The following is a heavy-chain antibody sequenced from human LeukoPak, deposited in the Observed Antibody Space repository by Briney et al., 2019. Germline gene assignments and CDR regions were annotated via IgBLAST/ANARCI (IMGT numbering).Heavy chain of an antibody. D-gene: IGHD3-10*01. CDR1: GGSFSGYY. Sequence: SETLSLTCAVYGGSFSGYYWSWIRQPPGKGLEWIGEINHSGSTNYNPSLKSRVTISVDTSKNQFSLKLSSVTAADTAVYYCARGFYGSGSYYGYYYYYMDAWGKGTTVTVSS. J-gene: IGHJ6*03. CDR3: ARGFYGSGSYYGYYYYYMDA. CDR2: INHSGST. V-gene: IGHV4-34*01.